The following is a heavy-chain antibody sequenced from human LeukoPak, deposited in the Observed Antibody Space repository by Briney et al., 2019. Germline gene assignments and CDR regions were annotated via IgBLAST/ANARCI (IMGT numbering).Heavy chain of an antibody. CDR3: ARDPASSSYNWFDP. CDR1: GYTFTTYA. V-gene: IGHV1-3*01. D-gene: IGHD6-6*01. Sequence: ASVKVSCKASGYTFTTYAMHWVRQAPGQSLEWMGWINAGNGNTRYSQKFQGRVTITRDTSASTAYMELSSLRSEDTAVYYCARDPASSSYNWFDPWGQGTLVTVSS. J-gene: IGHJ5*02. CDR2: INAGNGNT.